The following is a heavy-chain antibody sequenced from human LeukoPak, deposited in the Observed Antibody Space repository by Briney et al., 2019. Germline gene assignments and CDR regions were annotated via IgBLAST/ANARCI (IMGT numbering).Heavy chain of an antibody. V-gene: IGHV4-4*07. CDR3: ARDKVVPASLGYMDV. CDR1: GGSISSYY. D-gene: IGHD2-2*01. J-gene: IGHJ6*03. CDR2: IYTSGST. Sequence: PSETLSLTCTVPGGSISSYYWSWIRQPAGKGLEWIGRIYTSGSTNYNPSLKSRVTMSVDTSKNQFSLKLSSVTAADTAVYYCARDKVVPASLGYMDVWGKGTTVTVSS.